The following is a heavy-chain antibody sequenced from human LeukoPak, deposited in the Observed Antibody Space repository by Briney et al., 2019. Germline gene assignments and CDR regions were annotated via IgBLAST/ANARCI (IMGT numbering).Heavy chain of an antibody. CDR2: IYYSGST. CDR1: GGSISSNTYY. Sequence: SETLSLTCTVSGGSISSNTYYWGWIRQPPGKGLEWIGYIYYSGSTNYNPSLKSRVTISVDTSKNQFSLKLSSVTAADTAVYYCAKDRALYSNYGLDYWGQGTLVTVSS. D-gene: IGHD4-11*01. V-gene: IGHV4-61*01. CDR3: AKDRALYSNYGLDY. J-gene: IGHJ4*02.